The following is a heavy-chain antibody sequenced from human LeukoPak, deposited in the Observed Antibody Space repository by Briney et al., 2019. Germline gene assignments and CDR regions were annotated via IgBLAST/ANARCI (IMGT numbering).Heavy chain of an antibody. V-gene: IGHV4-30-4*01. CDR1: GGSISSGDYY. J-gene: IGHJ6*02. CDR2: IYYSGST. CDR3: GATPSLDYYYYGMDV. D-gene: IGHD2-15*01. Sequence: PSETLSLTCTVSGGSISSGDYYWSWIRQPPGKGLEWIGYIYYSGSTYYNPSLKSRITISVDTSKNQFSLKPSSVTAADTAVYYCGATPSLDYYYYGMDVWGQGTTVTVSS.